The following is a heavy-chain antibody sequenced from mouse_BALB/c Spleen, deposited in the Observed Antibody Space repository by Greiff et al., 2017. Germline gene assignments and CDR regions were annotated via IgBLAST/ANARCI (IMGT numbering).Heavy chain of an antibody. CDR3: VRHYYGSWFAY. V-gene: IGHV10-1*02. CDR1: GFTFNTYA. D-gene: IGHD1-2*01. CDR2: IRSKSNNYAT. Sequence: EVQVVESGGGLVQPKGSLKLSCAASGFTFNTYAMNWVRQAPGKGLEWVARIRSKSNNYATYYADSVKDRFTISRDDSQSMLYLQMNNLKTEDTAMYYCVRHYYGSWFAYWGQGTLVTVSA. J-gene: IGHJ3*01.